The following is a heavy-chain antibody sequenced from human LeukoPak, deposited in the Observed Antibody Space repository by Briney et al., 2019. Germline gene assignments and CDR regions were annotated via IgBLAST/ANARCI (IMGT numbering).Heavy chain of an antibody. J-gene: IGHJ5*02. CDR1: GGSMSGYY. CDR3: ARGGTYALA. V-gene: IGHV4-59*01. CDR2: FYYSGST. D-gene: IGHD3-16*01. Sequence: SETLSLTCIVSGGSMSGYYWSWIRQPPGKGLEWIGYFYYSGSTNYNPSLKSRVTISIDTSKNQFSLKLSSVTAADTAVYYCARGGTYALAWGQGTLVTVSS.